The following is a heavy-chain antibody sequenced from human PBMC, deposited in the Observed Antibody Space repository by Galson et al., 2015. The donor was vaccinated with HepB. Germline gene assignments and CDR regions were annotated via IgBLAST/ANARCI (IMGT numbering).Heavy chain of an antibody. J-gene: IGHJ4*02. D-gene: IGHD3-10*01. V-gene: IGHV2-70*11. CDR2: IDWDDDK. CDR1: GFSLSTSGMC. Sequence: PALVKPTQTLTLTCTFSGFSLSTSGMCVSWIRQPPGKALEWLARIDWDDDKHYSTSLKPRLTISKDTSKNQVALTMTNIDPVDTATYYCARIGGSYSAFDYWGQGTPVTVSS. CDR3: ARIGGSYSAFDY.